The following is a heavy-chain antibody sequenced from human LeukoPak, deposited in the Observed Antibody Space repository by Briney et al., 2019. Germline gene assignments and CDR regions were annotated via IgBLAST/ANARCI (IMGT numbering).Heavy chain of an antibody. Sequence: GESLKISCKGSGYSFTSYWIGWVRQMPGKGLEWMGIIYLGDSDTRYSPSFQGQVTISADKSISTAYLQWSSLKASDTAMYYCARSDAVGGSGLPGYAFDIWGQGTMVAVSS. V-gene: IGHV5-51*01. J-gene: IGHJ3*02. CDR3: ARSDAVGGSGLPGYAFDI. CDR2: IYLGDSDT. D-gene: IGHD1-26*01. CDR1: GYSFTSYW.